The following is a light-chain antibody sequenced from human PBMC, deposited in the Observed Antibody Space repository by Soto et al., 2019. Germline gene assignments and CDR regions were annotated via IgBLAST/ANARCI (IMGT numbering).Light chain of an antibody. CDR1: SSDVGGYNY. CDR2: EVS. CDR3: CICPSSSSLGVI. V-gene: IGLV2-14*01. Sequence: QSALTQPASVSGSPGQSITISCTGTSSDVGGYNYVSWYQQHPGKAPKLMIYEVSLRPSGISNRFSGSRSGNTASLTISGLQAEDEAYYYCCICPSSSSLGVIFGGGTKLTVL. J-gene: IGLJ2*01.